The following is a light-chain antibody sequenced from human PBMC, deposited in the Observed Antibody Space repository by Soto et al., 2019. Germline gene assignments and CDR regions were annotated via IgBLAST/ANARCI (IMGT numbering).Light chain of an antibody. CDR1: SGHSSYA. V-gene: IGLV4-69*01. CDR2: LNSDGSH. J-gene: IGLJ2*01. CDR3: QTWGTGIVI. Sequence: QPVLTQSPSASASLGASVKLTCTLSSGHSSYAIAWHQQQPEKGPRYLMKLNSDGSHSKGDGIPDRFSGSSSGAERYLTISILVSADVADTYCQTWGTGIVIFGGGTKLTVL.